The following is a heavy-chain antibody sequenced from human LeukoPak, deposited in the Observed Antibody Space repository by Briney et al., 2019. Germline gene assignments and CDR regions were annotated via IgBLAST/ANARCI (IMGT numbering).Heavy chain of an antibody. V-gene: IGHV3-7*01. D-gene: IGHD1-26*01. J-gene: IGHJ4*02. Sequence: GGSLRLSCAASGSTFSSYWMSWVRQAPGKGLEWVANIKQGGSEKYYVDSVKGRFTISRDNAKNSLYLQMNSLRAEDTAVYYCARYHARGSSSMDYWGQGTLVTVSS. CDR1: GSTFSSYW. CDR2: IKQGGSEK. CDR3: ARYHARGSSSMDY.